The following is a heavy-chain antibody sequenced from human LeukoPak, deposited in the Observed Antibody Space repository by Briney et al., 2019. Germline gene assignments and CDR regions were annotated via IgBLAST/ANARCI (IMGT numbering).Heavy chain of an antibody. D-gene: IGHD3-3*01. CDR3: ARSYYDFWSGSAIDY. V-gene: IGHV5-51*01. CDR2: IYPGDSDT. Sequence: GESLKISCKGSGYSFTSYWIGWVRQMPGKGLEWMGIIYPGDSDTRYSPSFQGQVTISADKSISAAYLQWSSLKASDTAMYYCARSYYDFWSGSAIDYWGQGTLVTVSS. J-gene: IGHJ4*02. CDR1: GYSFTSYW.